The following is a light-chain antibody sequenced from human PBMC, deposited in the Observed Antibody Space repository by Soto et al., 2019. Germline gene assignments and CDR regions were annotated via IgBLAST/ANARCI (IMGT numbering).Light chain of an antibody. CDR2: AAS. V-gene: IGKV1-12*01. Sequence: DIQMTQSPSSVSASVGDRVTITCRASQDISSWVAWFQQKPGKAPKLLVFAASSLPRGVPSRFSGSESGADVTLTISSLQPEDFATYYCQQAYSFPFTFGPGTKVDFK. J-gene: IGKJ3*01. CDR3: QQAYSFPFT. CDR1: QDISSW.